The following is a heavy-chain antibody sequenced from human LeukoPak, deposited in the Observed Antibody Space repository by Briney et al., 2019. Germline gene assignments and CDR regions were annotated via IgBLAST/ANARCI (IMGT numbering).Heavy chain of an antibody. D-gene: IGHD6-13*01. Sequence: GGSLRLSCAASGFTFSSYWMSWVRQAPGKGLEWVANIKQDGSEKYYVDSVKGRFTISRDNAKNSLYLQMNSLRAEDTAVYYCAXDRSSSWYYYYGMGVWGQGTTVTVSS. CDR3: AXDRSSSWYYYYGMGV. CDR1: GFTFSSYW. V-gene: IGHV3-7*01. J-gene: IGHJ6*02. CDR2: IKQDGSEK.